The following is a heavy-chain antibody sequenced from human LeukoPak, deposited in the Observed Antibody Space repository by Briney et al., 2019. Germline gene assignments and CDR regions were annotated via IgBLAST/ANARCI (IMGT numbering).Heavy chain of an antibody. D-gene: IGHD2-2*01. J-gene: IGHJ4*02. CDR3: ATGASGYCSSTSCPLFDY. CDR2: VDPEDGET. Sequence: ATVKISRKASGYTFTDYYMHWVQQAPGKGLEWTGRVDPEDGETIYAEKFQGRVTITADTSTDTAYMELSSLRSEDTAVYYCATGASGYCSSTSCPLFDYWGQGTLVTVSS. CDR1: GYTFTDYY. V-gene: IGHV1-69-2*01.